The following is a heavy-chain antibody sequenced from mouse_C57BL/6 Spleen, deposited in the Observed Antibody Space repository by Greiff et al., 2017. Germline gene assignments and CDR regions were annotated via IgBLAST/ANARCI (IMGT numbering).Heavy chain of an antibody. CDR2: IDPSDSET. CDR3: AREITTGAWFAY. D-gene: IGHD1-1*01. CDR1: GYTFTSYW. J-gene: IGHJ3*01. Sequence: QVQLQQPGAELVRPGSSVKLSCKASGYTFTSYWMHWVKQRPIQGLEWIGNIDPSDSETHYTQKFKDKATLTVDKSSSTAYMQLSSLTSEDSAVYYCAREITTGAWFAYWGQGTLVTVSA. V-gene: IGHV1-52*01.